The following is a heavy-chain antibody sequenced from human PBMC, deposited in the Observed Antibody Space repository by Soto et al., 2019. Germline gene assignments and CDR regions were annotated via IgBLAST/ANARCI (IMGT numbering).Heavy chain of an antibody. CDR1: GTSISSYY. CDR3: ARRVRGYGDYVFWFDP. CDR2: IYYSGST. J-gene: IGHJ5*02. V-gene: IGHV4-59*08. D-gene: IGHD4-17*01. Sequence: SETLSLTCAVSGTSISSYYWSWIRQPPGKGLEWIGYIYYSGSTNYNPSLKSRVTISVDTSKNQCSLKLSSVTAADTAVYYCARRVRGYGDYVFWFDPWGQGTLVTVSS.